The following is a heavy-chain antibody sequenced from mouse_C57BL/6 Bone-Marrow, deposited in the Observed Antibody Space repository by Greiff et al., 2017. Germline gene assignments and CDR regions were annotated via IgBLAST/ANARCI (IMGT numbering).Heavy chain of an antibody. J-gene: IGHJ2*01. Sequence: QVQLQQSGAELVRPGASVTLSCKASGYTFTDYEMHWVKQTPVHGLEWIGAIDPETGGTAYNQKFKGKAILTADKSSSTAYMELRSLTSEDSAVYYCTRGIYAYYFDYWGQGTTLTVSS. D-gene: IGHD2-3*01. CDR2: IDPETGGT. V-gene: IGHV1-15*01. CDR1: GYTFTDYE. CDR3: TRGIYAYYFDY.